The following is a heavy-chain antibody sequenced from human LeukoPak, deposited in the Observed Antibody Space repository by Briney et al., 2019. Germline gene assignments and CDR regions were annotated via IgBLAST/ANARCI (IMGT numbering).Heavy chain of an antibody. J-gene: IGHJ4*02. CDR1: GFTFSSYA. CDR2: ISGSGGST. V-gene: IGHV3-23*01. Sequence: GRSLRLSCAASGFTFSSYAMSWVRQAPGKGLEWVSAISGSGGSTYYADSVKGRFTISRDNSKNTLYLQMNSLRAEDTAVYYCAKIGGYSYGVFDYWGQGTLVTVSS. D-gene: IGHD5-18*01. CDR3: AKIGGYSYGVFDY.